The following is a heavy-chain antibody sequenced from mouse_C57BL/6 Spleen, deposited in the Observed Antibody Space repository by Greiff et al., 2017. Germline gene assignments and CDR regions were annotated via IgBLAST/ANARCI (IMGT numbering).Heavy chain of an antibody. Sequence: EVKLMESGGGLVQPGGSLSLSCAASGFTFTDYYMSWVRQPPGKALEWLGFIRNKANGYTPEYSASVKGRFTISRDNSQSILDLQMNALRAEDSATYYCARSNWYFDVWGTGTTVTVSS. CDR3: ARSNWYFDV. CDR1: GFTFTDYY. V-gene: IGHV7-3*01. J-gene: IGHJ1*03. CDR2: IRNKANGYTP.